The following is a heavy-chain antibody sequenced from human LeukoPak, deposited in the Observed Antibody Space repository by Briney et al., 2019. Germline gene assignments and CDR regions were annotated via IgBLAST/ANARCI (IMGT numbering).Heavy chain of an antibody. CDR2: IDPNSGGT. CDR1: GYTFTAHY. Sequence: ASVKVSCKTSGYTFTAHYIHWVRQAPGQGLEWMGWIDPNSGGTNYAQKFLGSVTMTGDTSINTAFMEIRRLRSDDTPIYYCARGRGTTMVRGVITNYFDLWGRGSLVTVSS. D-gene: IGHD3-10*01. V-gene: IGHV1-2*02. J-gene: IGHJ2*01. CDR3: ARGRGTTMVRGVITNYFDL.